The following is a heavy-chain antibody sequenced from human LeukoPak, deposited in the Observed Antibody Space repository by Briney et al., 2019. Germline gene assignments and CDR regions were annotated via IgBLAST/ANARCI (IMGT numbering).Heavy chain of an antibody. D-gene: IGHD3-10*01. CDR2: ISGSGGST. CDR1: GFTFGSYA. Sequence: GSLRLSCAASGFTFGSYAMSWVRQAPGKGLEWVSAISGSGGSTYYADSVKGRFTISRDNSKNTLYLQMNSLRAEDTAVYYCAKGGLRGRGQASDYWGQGTLVTVSS. J-gene: IGHJ4*02. CDR3: AKGGLRGRGQASDY. V-gene: IGHV3-23*01.